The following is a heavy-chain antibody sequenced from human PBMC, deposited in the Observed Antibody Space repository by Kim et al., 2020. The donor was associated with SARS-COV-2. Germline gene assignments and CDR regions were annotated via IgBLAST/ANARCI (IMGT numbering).Heavy chain of an antibody. CDR3: ARGVRGSGSYYGY. V-gene: IGHV3-48*03. CDR1: GFTFSSYE. J-gene: IGHJ4*02. D-gene: IGHD3-10*01. Sequence: GGSLRLSCAASGFTFSSYEMNWVRQAPGKGLVWVSYIRSSGSTIYFADSVKGRFTISRDNAKNSLYLQMNSLRAEDTAVYYCARGVRGSGSYYGYWGQGTLVTVSS. CDR2: IRSSGSTI.